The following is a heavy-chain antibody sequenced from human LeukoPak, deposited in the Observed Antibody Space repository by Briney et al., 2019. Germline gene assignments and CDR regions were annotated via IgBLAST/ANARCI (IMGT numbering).Heavy chain of an antibody. CDR2: IIPIFGTA. Sequence: SVKVSCKASGGTFSSYAISWVRQAPGQGLEWMGGIIPIFGTANYAQKFQGRVTITADESTSTAYMELSGLRSEDTAVYYCASFATADAFDIWGQGTMVTVSS. D-gene: IGHD1-26*01. CDR3: ASFATADAFDI. J-gene: IGHJ3*02. V-gene: IGHV1-69*01. CDR1: GGTFSSYA.